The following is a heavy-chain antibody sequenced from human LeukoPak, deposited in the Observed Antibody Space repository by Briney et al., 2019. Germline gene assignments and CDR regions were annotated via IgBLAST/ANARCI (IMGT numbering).Heavy chain of an antibody. J-gene: IGHJ6*02. CDR3: AKGSLRYDPYYFGMDV. CDR1: GFTFSNYA. V-gene: IGHV3-23*01. D-gene: IGHD3-3*01. CDR2: ISASGATI. Sequence: GESLRLSCAASGFTFSNYAMSWVCQAPGKGLEWVSVISASGATIYYADSVKGRFTISRDNSWNTLNLQMNGLTAEDTAVYFCAKGSLRYDPYYFGMDVWGQGTTVIVS.